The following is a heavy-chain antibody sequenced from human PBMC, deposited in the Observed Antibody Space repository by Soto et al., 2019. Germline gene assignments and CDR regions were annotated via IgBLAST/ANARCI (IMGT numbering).Heavy chain of an antibody. CDR1: GRSISSVDYY. V-gene: IGHV4-31*03. CDR2: ISYSGRT. CDR3: ASSYYDSSPYYFYGMDV. D-gene: IGHD3-22*01. Sequence: QVQLQESGPGLVKPSQTLSLTCTVSGRSISSVDYYWSWIRQHPGKGLEWIGYISYSGRTYSNSSLKSRVTISVDTSKNQFSLKLSSVTAADTAVYYCASSYYDSSPYYFYGMDVWGRGTLVTVSS. J-gene: IGHJ6*02.